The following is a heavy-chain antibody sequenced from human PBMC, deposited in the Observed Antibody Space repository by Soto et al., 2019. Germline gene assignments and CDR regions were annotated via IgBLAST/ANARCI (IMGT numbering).Heavy chain of an antibody. CDR2: INHSGST. D-gene: IGHD6-19*01. CDR3: ARGGRRRENGWLDY. CDR1: GGSLSGYY. V-gene: IGHV4-34*01. Sequence: LSLTCAVYGGSLSGYYWSWIRQPPGKGLEWIGEINHSGSTNYNPSLKSRVTISVDTSKNQFSLKLSSVTAADTAVYYCARGGRRRENGWLDYWGQGTLVTVSS. J-gene: IGHJ4*02.